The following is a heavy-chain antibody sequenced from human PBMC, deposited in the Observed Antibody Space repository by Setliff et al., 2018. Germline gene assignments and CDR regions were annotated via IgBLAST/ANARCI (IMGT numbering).Heavy chain of an antibody. CDR2: IYPGDT. CDR3: ARARHFGMDV. CDR1: GYSFSNFW. V-gene: IGHV1-2*02. J-gene: IGHJ6*02. Sequence: PGESLRISCKGSGYSFSNFWIGWVRQMPGKGLEWMGIIYPGDTNYAQTFEGRLTLTRDTSIRTTYMELATLRSDDTAVYYCARARHFGMDVWGQGTTVTVSS.